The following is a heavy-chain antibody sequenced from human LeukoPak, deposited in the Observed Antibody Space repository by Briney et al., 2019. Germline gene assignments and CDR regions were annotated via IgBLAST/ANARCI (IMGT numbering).Heavy chain of an antibody. CDR1: GFTFSSYW. J-gene: IGHJ4*02. Sequence: AGGSLRLSCAASGFTFSSYWMSWVRQAPGKGLEWVANIKQDGSEKYYVDSVKGRFTISRDNSKNSLYLQMNSLRAEDTALYYCAKDSVAVTGTGNIDYWGQGTLVTVSS. CDR2: IKQDGSEK. V-gene: IGHV3-7*03. D-gene: IGHD6-19*01. CDR3: AKDSVAVTGTGNIDY.